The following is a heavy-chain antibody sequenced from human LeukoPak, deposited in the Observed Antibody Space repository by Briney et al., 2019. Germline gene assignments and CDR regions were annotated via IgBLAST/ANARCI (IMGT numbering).Heavy chain of an antibody. CDR1: GSTFNNYW. CDR3: ARVNDYDSGSLYRPIDY. D-gene: IGHD3-10*01. V-gene: IGHV3-7*01. Sequence: PGGSLRLSCEASGSTFNNYWMSWFRQAPGKGLEWVANIKQDESEKNYVDSVKGRFTISRDNVKNSLYLQMNSLRAEDTAVYSCARVNDYDSGSLYRPIDYWGQGTLVTVSS. J-gene: IGHJ4*02. CDR2: IKQDESEK.